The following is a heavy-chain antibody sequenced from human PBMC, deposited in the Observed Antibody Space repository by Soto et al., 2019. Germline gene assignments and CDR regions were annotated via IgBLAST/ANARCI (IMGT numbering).Heavy chain of an antibody. CDR3: ARVLPGRYYGSGSNYYYYYGMDV. CDR2: IYYSGST. Sequence: PSETLSLTCTVSGGSISSSSYYWGWIRQPPGKGLEWIGSIYYSGSTYYNPSLKSRVTISVDTSKNQFSLKLSSVTAADTAVYYCARVLPGRYYGSGSNYYYYYGMDVWGQGTTVTVSS. J-gene: IGHJ6*02. D-gene: IGHD3-10*01. V-gene: IGHV4-39*07. CDR1: GGSISSSSYY.